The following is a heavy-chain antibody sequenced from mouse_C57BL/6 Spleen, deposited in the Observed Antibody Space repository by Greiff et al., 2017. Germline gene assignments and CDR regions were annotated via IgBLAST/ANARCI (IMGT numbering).Heavy chain of an antibody. CDR3: ARGSYDGYFYAMGG. CDR2: ISSGSSTI. D-gene: IGHD2-3*01. CDR1: GFTFSDYG. J-gene: IGHJ4*01. V-gene: IGHV5-17*01. Sequence: EVQLVESGGGLVKPGGSLKLSCAASGFTFSDYGMHWVRQAPEKGLEWVAYISSGSSTIYYADTVKGRFTISRDNAKNTLFLQMTSLRSEDTAMYYCARGSYDGYFYAMGGRGQGTSVTVAT.